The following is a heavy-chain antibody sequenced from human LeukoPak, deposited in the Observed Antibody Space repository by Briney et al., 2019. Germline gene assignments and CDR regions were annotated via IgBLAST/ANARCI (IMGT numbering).Heavy chain of an antibody. J-gene: IGHJ4*02. Sequence: ASVKVSCTASGYTFTGYYIHWVRQAPGQGLEWMGWINPNSGGTNYAQKFQGRVTMTRDTSISTAYMEVSRLRSDDTAVYYCARVRLASGEKDFDYWGQGTLVSVSS. V-gene: IGHV1-2*02. D-gene: IGHD2-15*01. CDR3: ARVRLASGEKDFDY. CDR1: GYTFTGYY. CDR2: INPNSGGT.